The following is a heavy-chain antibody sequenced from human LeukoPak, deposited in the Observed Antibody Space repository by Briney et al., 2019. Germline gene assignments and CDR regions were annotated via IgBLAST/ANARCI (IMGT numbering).Heavy chain of an antibody. CDR2: IIPIFGTA. Sequence: GSSVKVSCKASGGTFSSYAISWVRQAPGQGLEWMGGIIPIFGTANYAQKFQGRVTITTDESTSTAYMELSSLRSEDTAVYYCARGPGPYDSSGYYYDYWGQGTLVTVSS. V-gene: IGHV1-69*05. CDR3: ARGPGPYDSSGYYYDY. D-gene: IGHD3-22*01. CDR1: GGTFSSYA. J-gene: IGHJ4*02.